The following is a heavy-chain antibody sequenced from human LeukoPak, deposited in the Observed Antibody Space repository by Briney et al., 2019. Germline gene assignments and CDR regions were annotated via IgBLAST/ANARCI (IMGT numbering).Heavy chain of an antibody. Sequence: GGSLRLSCAASGFTFSNYAMSWVRQAPGKGLEWVSVISGGGGTTYYADSVKGRFTISRDNSKNTLYLRMNSLRAEDTAVYYCAKTVGYISSYPSDYWGQGTLVTVSS. J-gene: IGHJ4*02. CDR2: ISGGGGTT. CDR3: AKTVGYISSYPSDY. V-gene: IGHV3-23*01. CDR1: GFTFSNYA. D-gene: IGHD6-13*01.